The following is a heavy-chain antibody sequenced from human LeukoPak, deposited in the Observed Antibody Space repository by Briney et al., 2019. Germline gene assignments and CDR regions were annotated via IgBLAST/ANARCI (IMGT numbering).Heavy chain of an antibody. CDR2: IYYGGRT. V-gene: IGHV4-59*01. J-gene: IGHJ4*02. CDR3: ARLRDSSGYPRPFDY. Sequence: SETLSLTCTVSGGSISNDYWSWIRQSPGKGLEWIGYIYYGGRTNYNSSLKSRVTISVDTSKNQFPLKLNSVTAADTAVYYCARLRDSSGYPRPFDYWGQGTLVTVSS. CDR1: GGSISNDY. D-gene: IGHD3-22*01.